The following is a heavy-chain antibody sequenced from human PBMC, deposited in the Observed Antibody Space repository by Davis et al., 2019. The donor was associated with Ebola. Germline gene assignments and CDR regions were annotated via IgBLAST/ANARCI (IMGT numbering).Heavy chain of an antibody. J-gene: IGHJ6*01. CDR1: GFLYDDFP. CDR3: AKDSRHLSFANYYGMDV. Sequence: PCAAPGFLYDDFPLHLVRQAPGKRLKWFSGAWSSTGSIDYADSVKGGFTISRDNSRNALYLQMDSLRPEDTALYYCAKDSRHLSFANYYGMDVWGKGSTVTVSS. D-gene: IGHD1-26*01. CDR2: AWSSTGSI. V-gene: IGHV3-9*01.